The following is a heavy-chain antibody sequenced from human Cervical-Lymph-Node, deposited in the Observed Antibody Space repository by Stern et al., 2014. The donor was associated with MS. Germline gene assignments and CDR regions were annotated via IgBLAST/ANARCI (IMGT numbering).Heavy chain of an antibody. CDR3: ARDTCRGGGCYFRY. J-gene: IGHJ4*02. CDR2: LSNEGSKQ. Sequence: VQLVESGGGVVQPGRSLRLSWAASGFIFSSYAMHWVRQAPGKGLDWVAFLSNEGSKQFYADSVKGRFPISRDNSTNTLYLQMNSLRPEDTAVYYCARDTCRGGGCYFRYWGQGILITVSS. V-gene: IGHV3-30-3*01. CDR1: GFIFSSYA. D-gene: IGHD2-15*01.